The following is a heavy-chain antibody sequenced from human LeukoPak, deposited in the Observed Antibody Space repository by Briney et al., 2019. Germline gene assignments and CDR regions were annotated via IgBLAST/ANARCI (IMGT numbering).Heavy chain of an antibody. Sequence: GGSLRLSCAASGFTFSSYWMHWVRQAPGKGLVWVSRINSDGSSTSYADSVKGRFTISRDNSKNTLYLQMNSLRAEDTAVYYCAKGNGDYRLDVWGQGTTVTVSS. CDR1: GFTFSSYW. CDR3: AKGNGDYRLDV. J-gene: IGHJ6*02. V-gene: IGHV3-74*01. CDR2: INSDGSST. D-gene: IGHD4-17*01.